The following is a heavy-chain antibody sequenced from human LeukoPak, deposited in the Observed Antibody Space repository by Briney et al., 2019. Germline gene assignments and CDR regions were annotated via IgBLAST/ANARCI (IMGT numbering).Heavy chain of an antibody. D-gene: IGHD3-3*01. V-gene: IGHV1-18*01. CDR3: ARSYYDFWSGQGTDWYFDL. J-gene: IGHJ2*01. CDR2: ISAYNGNT. CDR1: GYTFTSYG. Sequence: GASVKVSCKASGYTFTSYGISWVRQAPGQGLEWMGWISAYNGNTNYAQKLQGRVTMTTDTSTSTAYMELRGLRSDDTAVYYCARSYYDFWSGQGTDWYFDLWGRGTLVTVSS.